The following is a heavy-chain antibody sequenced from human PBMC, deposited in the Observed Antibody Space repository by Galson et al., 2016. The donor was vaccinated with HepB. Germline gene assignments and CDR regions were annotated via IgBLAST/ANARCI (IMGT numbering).Heavy chain of an antibody. V-gene: IGHV4-31*03. J-gene: IGHJ5*02. CDR2: IYYTGST. Sequence: TLSLTCTVSRGSITSGSYYWSWIRQVPGKGLEWIGYIYYTGSTYYNPSLKSRLTISIDTSKNQLSLKLNSVTAADSAIYYCARDRSGRYLFDPWGQGALVTVSS. CDR3: ARDRSGRYLFDP. CDR1: RGSITSGSYY. D-gene: IGHD3-10*01.